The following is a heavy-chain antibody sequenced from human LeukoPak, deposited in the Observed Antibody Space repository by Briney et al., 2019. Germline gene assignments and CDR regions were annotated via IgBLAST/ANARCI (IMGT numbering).Heavy chain of an antibody. D-gene: IGHD6-13*01. CDR2: ISYDGSIE. CDR1: GFTFSNYG. V-gene: IGHV3-30*18. J-gene: IGHJ4*02. CDR3: AKYSERYSSSWGGNFGH. Sequence: PGRSLRLSCAASGFTFSNYGMHWVRQAPGKGLEWVAIISYDGSIEYYTDSVKDRFTVSRDNAKNTVYLQMNSLRAEDTAVYHCAKYSERYSSSWGGNFGHWGQGTLVTVSS.